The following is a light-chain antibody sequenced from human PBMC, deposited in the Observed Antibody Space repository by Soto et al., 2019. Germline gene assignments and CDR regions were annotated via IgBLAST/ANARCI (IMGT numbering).Light chain of an antibody. J-gene: IGLJ1*01. Sequence: QSVLTQPPSASRSPGQSVIIACTGTSSDVGGYAYVSWYQQHPGKAPKVIIYEVSKRPSGVPDRFSASKSGNTASLTVSGLQAEDEADYYCCSYAGSNTFVFGTGTKVTVL. CDR2: EVS. V-gene: IGLV2-8*02. CDR3: CSYAGSNTFV. CDR1: SSDVGGYAY.